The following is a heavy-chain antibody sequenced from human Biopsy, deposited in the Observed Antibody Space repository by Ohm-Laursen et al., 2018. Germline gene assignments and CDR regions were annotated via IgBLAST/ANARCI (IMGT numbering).Heavy chain of an antibody. D-gene: IGHD3-22*01. CDR3: ARGDYFDSNGYFWFDP. J-gene: IGHJ5*02. CDR1: GGSISSGGSY. V-gene: IGHV4-31*01. CDR2: IFNSANT. Sequence: SDTLSLTCTVSGGSISSGGSYWSWIRQRPGKGLVWYGYIFNSANTYYNPSLKNPITISGDTSKNQFSLKLNSVTAADTAVYYCARGDYFDSNGYFWFDPWGQGTLVTVSS.